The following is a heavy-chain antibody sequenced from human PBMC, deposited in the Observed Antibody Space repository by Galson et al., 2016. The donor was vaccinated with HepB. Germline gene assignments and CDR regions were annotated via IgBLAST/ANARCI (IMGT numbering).Heavy chain of an antibody. CDR3: ARDINLYDSSGYYYDPSRNADY. Sequence: SLRLSCAASGFTFSSYGMHWVRQAPGKGLEWVAVISYDGSNKYYTDSVKGRFTISRDNSKNTLSLQMNSLRAEDTAVYYCARDINLYDSSGYYYDPSRNADYWGQGTLVTVSS. D-gene: IGHD3-22*01. J-gene: IGHJ4*02. CDR1: GFTFSSYG. V-gene: IGHV3-30*03. CDR2: ISYDGSNK.